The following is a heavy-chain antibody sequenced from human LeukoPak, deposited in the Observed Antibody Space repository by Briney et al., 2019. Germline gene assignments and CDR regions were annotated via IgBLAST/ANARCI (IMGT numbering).Heavy chain of an antibody. CDR3: AREGTSERQQLGLIDAFDI. J-gene: IGHJ3*02. CDR2: IYTSGST. D-gene: IGHD6-13*01. CDR1: GGSTSSYY. Sequence: PSETLSVTCTVSGGSTSSYYWSWIRQPAGKGLEWIGRIYTSGSTNYNPSLKSRVTMSVDTSKNQFSLKLRSVTAADTAVYHCAREGTSERQQLGLIDAFDIWGQGTMVTVSS. V-gene: IGHV4-4*07.